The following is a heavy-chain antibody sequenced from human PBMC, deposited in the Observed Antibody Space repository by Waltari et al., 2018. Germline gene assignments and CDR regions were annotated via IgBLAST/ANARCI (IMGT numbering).Heavy chain of an antibody. CDR3: ASGNYDILTGYPDY. CDR1: GFTFSSYN. Sequence: EVQLVESGGGLVKPGGSLRLSCAASGFTFSSYNMNWVRQAPGKGLELVSSISSTSIYIYYADSVKGRFTIARDNAKYSLYLQMNSLTAEDTAVYYCASGNYDILTGYPDYWGQGTLVIVSS. J-gene: IGHJ4*02. V-gene: IGHV3-21*01. D-gene: IGHD3-9*01. CDR2: ISSTSIYI.